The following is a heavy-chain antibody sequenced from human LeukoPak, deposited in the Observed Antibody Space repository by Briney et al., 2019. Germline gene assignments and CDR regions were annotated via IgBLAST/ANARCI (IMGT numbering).Heavy chain of an antibody. D-gene: IGHD1-26*01. CDR1: GFTFDDYA. J-gene: IGHJ3*02. CDR2: INWNGGST. CDR3: AKGGYYDLDAFDI. Sequence: GGSLRLSCAASGFTFDDYAMHWVRQAPGKGVEWVSSINWNGGSTGYADSVKGRFTISRDNAKNSLYLQMNSLRAEDTALYYCAKGGYYDLDAFDIWGQGTMVTVSS. V-gene: IGHV3-20*04.